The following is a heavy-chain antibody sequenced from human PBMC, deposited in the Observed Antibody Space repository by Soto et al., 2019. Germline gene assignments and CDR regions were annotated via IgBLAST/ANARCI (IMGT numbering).Heavy chain of an antibody. CDR2: IKHDGREE. J-gene: IGHJ4*02. Sequence: GGSLRLSCAPSGFTFSTYWMGWVRRAPGKGLDWVATIKHDGREEYYVDSVEGRFTISRDNAKNSLYLQMNSLRVEDTAVYYCARAGSTGSVDLWGQGTLATVSS. CDR3: ARAGSTGSVDL. CDR1: GFTFSTYW. D-gene: IGHD6-19*01. V-gene: IGHV3-7*01.